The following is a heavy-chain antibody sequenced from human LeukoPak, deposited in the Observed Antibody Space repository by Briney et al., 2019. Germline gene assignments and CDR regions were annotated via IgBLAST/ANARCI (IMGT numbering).Heavy chain of an antibody. V-gene: IGHV3-64*01. D-gene: IGHD3-10*01. CDR2: ISSNGGST. Sequence: GGSLRLSCAASGFTFSSYAMHWVRQAPGKGLEYVSAISSNGGSTYYANSVKGRFTISRDNSKNTLYPQMGSLRAEDMAVYYCARDREDYYGSGSYYCLDYWGQGTLVTVSS. CDR1: GFTFSSYA. J-gene: IGHJ4*02. CDR3: ARDREDYYGSGSYYCLDY.